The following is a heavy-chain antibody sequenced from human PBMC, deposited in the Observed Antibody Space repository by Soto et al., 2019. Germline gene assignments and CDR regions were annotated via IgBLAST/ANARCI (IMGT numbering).Heavy chain of an antibody. CDR1: GDTFNFYS. CDR3: ASSYGSGYRAFDY. CDR2: VNPIVRMS. Sequence: QVQLVQSGAEVKRPGSSVKVSCKASGDTFNFYSINWVRQAPGLGLEWMGRVNPIVRMSNYAQKFQGRVTMTADKSTSTASMVLSSLRSEDTAIYYCASSYGSGYRAFDYWGQGALVTVSS. V-gene: IGHV1-69*02. J-gene: IGHJ4*02. D-gene: IGHD3-10*01.